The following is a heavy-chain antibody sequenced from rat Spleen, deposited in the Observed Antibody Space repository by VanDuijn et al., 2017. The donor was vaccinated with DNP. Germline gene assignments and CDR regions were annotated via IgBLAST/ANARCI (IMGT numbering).Heavy chain of an antibody. CDR1: GYSITSNS. J-gene: IGHJ2*01. Sequence: VQLQESGPGLVKPSQSLSLTCSVTGYSITSNSWGWIRKFPGNKMEWIGHISYSGRTSYNPFLKSRISITRDTSKNQFFLQLNSVTPEDTATYYCARYYYDGYYPNYWGQGVMVTVSS. CDR2: ISYSGRT. V-gene: IGHV3-1*01. D-gene: IGHD1-12*03. CDR3: ARYYYDGYYPNY.